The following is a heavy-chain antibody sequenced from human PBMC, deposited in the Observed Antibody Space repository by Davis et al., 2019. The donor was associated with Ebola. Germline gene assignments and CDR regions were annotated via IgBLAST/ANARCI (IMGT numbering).Heavy chain of an antibody. D-gene: IGHD6-19*01. CDR1: GGSISSSSYY. Sequence: SETLSLTCTVSGGSISSSSYYWGWIRQPPGKGLEWIGGIYYSGSTYYNPSLKSRVTISVDTSKNQFSLKLSSVTAADTAVYYCARHSASSGWYFFDYWGQGTLVTVSS. V-gene: IGHV4-39*01. J-gene: IGHJ4*02. CDR2: IYYSGST. CDR3: ARHSASSGWYFFDY.